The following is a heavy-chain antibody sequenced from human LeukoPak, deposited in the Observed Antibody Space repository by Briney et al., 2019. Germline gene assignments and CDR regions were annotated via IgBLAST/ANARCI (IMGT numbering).Heavy chain of an antibody. CDR2: INPNSGGT. CDR3: ARWPTMARRRHRIAAADNYFDY. D-gene: IGHD6-13*01. CDR1: GYTFTGYY. V-gene: IGHV1-2*02. J-gene: IGHJ4*02. Sequence: ASVKVSCKASGYTFTGYYMHWVRQAPGQGLEWMGWINPNSGGTNYAQKFQGRVTMTRDTSISTAYMELSRLRSDDTAVYYCARWPTMARRRHRIAAADNYFDYWGQGTLVTVSS.